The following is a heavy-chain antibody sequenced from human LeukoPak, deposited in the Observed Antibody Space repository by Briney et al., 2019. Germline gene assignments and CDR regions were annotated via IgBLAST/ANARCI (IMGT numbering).Heavy chain of an antibody. CDR2: IYYSGST. D-gene: IGHD6-19*01. V-gene: IGHV4-59*05. CDR3: ARHTASGWYVRGFDY. CDR1: GGSISNYY. Sequence: PSETLSLTCTVSGGSISNYYWNWIRQAPGKGLEWIGSIYYSGSTYYNSSLKSRVTISVDTSKNQFSLKLSSVTAADTAVYYCARHTASGWYVRGFDYWGQGTLVTVSS. J-gene: IGHJ4*02.